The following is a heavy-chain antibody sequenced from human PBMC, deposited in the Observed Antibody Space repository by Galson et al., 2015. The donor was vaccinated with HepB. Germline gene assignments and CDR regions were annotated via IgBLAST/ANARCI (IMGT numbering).Heavy chain of an antibody. D-gene: IGHD3-22*01. CDR1: GFTFSSYA. V-gene: IGHV3-23*01. Sequence: SLRLSCAASGFTFSSYAMSWVRQAPGKGLEWVSAISGSGGSTYYADSVKGRFTISRDNSKNTLYLQMNSLRAEDTAVYYCAKTRTYYYDSSGYYSYYFDYWGQGTLVTVSS. J-gene: IGHJ4*02. CDR3: AKTRTYYYDSSGYYSYYFDY. CDR2: ISGSGGST.